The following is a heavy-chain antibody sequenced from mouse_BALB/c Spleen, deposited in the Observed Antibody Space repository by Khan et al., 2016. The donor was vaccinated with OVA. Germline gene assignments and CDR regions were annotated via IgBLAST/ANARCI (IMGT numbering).Heavy chain of an antibody. CDR2: INTNTGET. V-gene: IGHV9-1*02. J-gene: IGHJ1*01. Sequence: QIQLVQSGPELKKPGETVKISCKASGYTFTNYGVHWVKQAPEKGLKWMGWINTNTGETTYGDDFKGRFAFSLETSASTAYLQINRLKNEDMAKYFCASARGVLHYGGYVDVWGAGTTVTVSS. CDR3: ASARGVLHYGGYVDV. CDR1: GYTFTNYG. D-gene: IGHD1-1*01.